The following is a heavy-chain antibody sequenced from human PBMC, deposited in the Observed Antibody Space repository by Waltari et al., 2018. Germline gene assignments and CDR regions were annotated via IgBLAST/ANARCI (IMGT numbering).Heavy chain of an antibody. Sequence: QVQLVESGGGVVQPGRSLRLSCAASGFTFSRFGMHWVRQAPGKGLGWVAVLWHDGMNEYYVDSVKGRFTISRDNSKNTLYLQMNSLRAEDSAVYYCASQSTTLFDYWGQGTLVTVSS. J-gene: IGHJ4*02. CDR3: ASQSTTLFDY. CDR1: GFTFSRFG. D-gene: IGHD2-15*01. V-gene: IGHV3-33*01. CDR2: LWHDGMNE.